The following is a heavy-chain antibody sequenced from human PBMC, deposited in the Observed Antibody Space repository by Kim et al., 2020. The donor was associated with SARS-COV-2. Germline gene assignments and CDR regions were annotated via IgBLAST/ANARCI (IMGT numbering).Heavy chain of an antibody. CDR3: ARDTLLRDFDILTGYANYYYYGMDV. D-gene: IGHD3-9*01. CDR1: GDPVSSASYY. Sequence: SETLSLTCTVSGDPVSSASYYWSWIRQPPGMGLEWIGYIFDSGSANYNPSLKSRVTISVDTSKNQFSLELYSVTAADTAVYYCARDTLLRDFDILTGYANYYYYGMDVWGQGTTVTVSS. V-gene: IGHV4-61*01. CDR2: IFDSGSA. J-gene: IGHJ6*02.